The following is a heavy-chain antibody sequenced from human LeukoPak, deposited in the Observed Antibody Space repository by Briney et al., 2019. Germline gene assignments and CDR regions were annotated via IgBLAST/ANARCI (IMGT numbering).Heavy chain of an antibody. V-gene: IGHV3-66*01. Sequence: PGGSLRLSCAVSGFTVSSNYMSWVRQAPGKGLEWVSVIYTGGSTYYTDSVKGRFTISRDNSENTLYLQMNSLRADDTAVYYCARGYSGYDPFDYWGQGTLVTVPS. D-gene: IGHD5-12*01. CDR1: GFTVSSNY. CDR2: IYTGGST. J-gene: IGHJ4*02. CDR3: ARGYSGYDPFDY.